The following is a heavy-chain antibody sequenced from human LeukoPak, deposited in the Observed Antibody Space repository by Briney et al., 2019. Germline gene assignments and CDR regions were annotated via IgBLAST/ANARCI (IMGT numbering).Heavy chain of an antibody. D-gene: IGHD6-13*01. CDR3: AGGFDSRKVGY. CDR2: INHSGST. V-gene: IGHV4-34*01. J-gene: IGHJ4*02. Sequence: SETLSLTCAVYGGSFSGYCWSWIRQPPGKGLEWIGEINHSGSTNYNPSLKSRVTISVDTSKNQFSLKLRSVNAADTAVYYCAGGFDSRKVGYWGQGTLVTVSS. CDR1: GGSFSGYC.